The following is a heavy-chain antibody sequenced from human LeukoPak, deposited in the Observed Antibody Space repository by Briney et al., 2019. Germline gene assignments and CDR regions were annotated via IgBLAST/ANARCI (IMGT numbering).Heavy chain of an antibody. D-gene: IGHD6-19*01. Sequence: ASVTVSCKASGYTFTGYYMHWVRQAPGQGLEWMGRINPNSGGTNYAQKFQGRVTMTRDTSISTAYMELSRLRSDDTAVYYCARGLGSSGWSPNYGMDVWGQGTTVTVSS. J-gene: IGHJ6*02. CDR2: INPNSGGT. CDR3: ARGLGSSGWSPNYGMDV. CDR1: GYTFTGYY. V-gene: IGHV1-2*06.